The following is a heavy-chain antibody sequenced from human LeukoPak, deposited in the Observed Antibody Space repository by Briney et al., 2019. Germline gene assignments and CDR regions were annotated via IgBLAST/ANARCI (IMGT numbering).Heavy chain of an antibody. Sequence: ASVKVSCKASGGTFSSYAISWVRQAPGQGLEWMGRIIPIFGTANYAQKFQGRVTITTDESTSTAYMELSSLRSEDTAVYYCARDQYFYDSSGYYFDYWGQGTMVTVSS. CDR2: IIPIFGTA. CDR1: GGTFSSYA. J-gene: IGHJ4*02. V-gene: IGHV1-69*05. CDR3: ARDQYFYDSSGYYFDY. D-gene: IGHD3-22*01.